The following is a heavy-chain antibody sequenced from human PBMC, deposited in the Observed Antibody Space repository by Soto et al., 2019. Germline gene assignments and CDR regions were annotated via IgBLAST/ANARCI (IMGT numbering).Heavy chain of an antibody. D-gene: IGHD1-20*01. Sequence: EVQLVESGGGLVKPGGSLRLSYAASGFIFSNAWMNWVRQAPGKGLEWVGRIKGKTDGETTDYAAPVKGRFTISRDDSKNTLYLQMNSLKTEDTAVYYCTSGSYNWNGRVDPWGQGTLVTVSS. CDR1: GFIFSNAW. J-gene: IGHJ5*02. CDR2: IKGKTDGETT. V-gene: IGHV3-15*07. CDR3: TSGSYNWNGRVDP.